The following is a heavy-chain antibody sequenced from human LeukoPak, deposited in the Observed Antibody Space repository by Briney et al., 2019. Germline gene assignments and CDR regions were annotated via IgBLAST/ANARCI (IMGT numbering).Heavy chain of an antibody. Sequence: SETLSLTCTVSGYSISSSSYYWGWIRQPPGKGLEWIGSIYYSGSTYYNPSLKSRVTISVDTSKNQFSLKLSSVTAADTAVYYCARHMVGLRLGELSPDYWGQGTLVTVSS. D-gene: IGHD3-16*02. V-gene: IGHV4-39*01. J-gene: IGHJ4*02. CDR1: GYSISSSSYY. CDR3: ARHMVGLRLGELSPDY. CDR2: IYYSGST.